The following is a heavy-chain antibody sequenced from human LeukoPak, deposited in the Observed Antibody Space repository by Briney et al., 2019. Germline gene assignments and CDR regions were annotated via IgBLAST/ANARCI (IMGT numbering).Heavy chain of an antibody. CDR3: ARADWNCVRWFDP. CDR2: IIPIFGTA. J-gene: IGHJ5*02. D-gene: IGHD1-7*01. V-gene: IGHV1-69*06. Sequence: AGGSLRLSCAASGFTFSSYAISWVRQAPGQGLEWMGGIIPIFGTANYAQKFQGRVTITADKSTSTAYMELSSLRSEDTAVYYCARADWNCVRWFDPWGQGTLVTVSS. CDR1: GFTFSSYA.